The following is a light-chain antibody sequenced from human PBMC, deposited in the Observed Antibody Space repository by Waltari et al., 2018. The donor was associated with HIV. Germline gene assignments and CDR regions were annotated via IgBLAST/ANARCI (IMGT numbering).Light chain of an antibody. CDR3: AAWDDSLNGVV. CDR2: SNN. V-gene: IGLV1-44*01. Sequence: QSVLTQPPSASGTPGQRVTISCSGRSSNIGSNHVNWYPQLPGTAPKLLIYSNNQRPSGVPDRFSGSKSGTSASLAISGLQSEDEADYYCAAWDDSLNGVVFGGGTKLTVL. J-gene: IGLJ2*01. CDR1: SSNIGSNH.